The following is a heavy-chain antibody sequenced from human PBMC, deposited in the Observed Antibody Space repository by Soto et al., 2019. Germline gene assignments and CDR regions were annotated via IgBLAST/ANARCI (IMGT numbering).Heavy chain of an antibody. Sequence: ASLKVSCKASGYTCTSYGISLVRQSPGQGLEWMGWISAYNGNTNYARKLQGRVTMTTDTSTSTAYMELRSLRSDDTAVYYCARDSQPFWSGYPVDYWGQGTLVTVSS. V-gene: IGHV1-18*01. CDR3: ARDSQPFWSGYPVDY. J-gene: IGHJ4*02. CDR1: GYTCTSYG. D-gene: IGHD3-3*02. CDR2: ISAYNGNT.